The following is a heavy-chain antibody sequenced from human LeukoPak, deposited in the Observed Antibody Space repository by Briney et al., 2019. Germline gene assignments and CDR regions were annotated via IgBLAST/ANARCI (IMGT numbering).Heavy chain of an antibody. CDR3: ARVSGSWGPFDI. J-gene: IGHJ3*02. CDR2: ISAYNGNT. Sequence: GASVKVSCKASGYTFTSYGISWVRQAPGQGLEWMGWISAYNGNTNYAQKFQGRVTMTRDTSISTAYMELSRLRSDDTAVYYCARVSGSWGPFDIWGQGTMVTVSS. D-gene: IGHD1-26*01. CDR1: GYTFTSYG. V-gene: IGHV1-18*01.